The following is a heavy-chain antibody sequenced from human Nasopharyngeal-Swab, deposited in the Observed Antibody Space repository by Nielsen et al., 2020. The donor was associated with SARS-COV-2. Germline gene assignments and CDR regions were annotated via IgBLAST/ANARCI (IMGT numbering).Heavy chain of an antibody. CDR3: ARASSITIFGVVISRDYYYYGMDV. Sequence: WIRQSPSRGLEWLGRTYYRSKWYNDYAVSVKSRITINPDTSKNQFSLQLNSVTPEDTAVYYCARASSITIFGVVISRDYYYYGMDVWDQGTTVTVSS. J-gene: IGHJ6*02. V-gene: IGHV6-1*01. D-gene: IGHD3-3*01. CDR2: TYYRSKWYN.